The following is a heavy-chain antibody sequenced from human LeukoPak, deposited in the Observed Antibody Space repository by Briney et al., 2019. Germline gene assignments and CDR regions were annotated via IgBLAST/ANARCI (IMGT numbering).Heavy chain of an antibody. Sequence: GGSLRLSCAASGFTFSSYAMHWVRQAPGKGLEWVAVISYDGSNKYYADFVKGRFTISRDNSKNTLYLQMNSLRAENTAVYYCARDLDYDSSGYYYGYWGQGTLVTVSS. CDR3: ARDLDYDSSGYYYGY. V-gene: IGHV3-30*04. D-gene: IGHD3-22*01. CDR1: GFTFSSYA. J-gene: IGHJ4*02. CDR2: ISYDGSNK.